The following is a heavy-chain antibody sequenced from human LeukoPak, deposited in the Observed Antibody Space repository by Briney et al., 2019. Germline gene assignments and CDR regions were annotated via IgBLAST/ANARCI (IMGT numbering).Heavy chain of an antibody. V-gene: IGHV4-4*07. J-gene: IGHJ5*02. CDR3: AKWHIETLAWWFDP. CDR2: IHGSGST. CDR1: GGSIVSDY. Sequence: SETLSHTCAVSGGSIVSDYGTWMRQPAGKGLEWIGRIHGSGSTSYNPSLRSRVTMPVDTSKNQFSLKLTSVTAADTAVYYCAKWHIETLAWWFDPSGHGKLFTVSS. D-gene: IGHD2-21*01.